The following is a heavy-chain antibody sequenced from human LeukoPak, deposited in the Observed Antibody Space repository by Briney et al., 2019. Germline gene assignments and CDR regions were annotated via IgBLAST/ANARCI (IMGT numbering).Heavy chain of an antibody. Sequence: PSETLSPTCTVSGDSISRNSHYWCWIRQSAGKGLEWIGRLNPSGNINYNPSLKSRLTMSLDPSENKLSLKLSSMTAADTAVYYCARGRPSGDFFDYWGQGALVTVSS. CDR1: GDSISRNSHY. CDR2: LNPSGNI. V-gene: IGHV4-61*02. CDR3: ARGRPSGDFFDY. D-gene: IGHD4-17*01. J-gene: IGHJ4*02.